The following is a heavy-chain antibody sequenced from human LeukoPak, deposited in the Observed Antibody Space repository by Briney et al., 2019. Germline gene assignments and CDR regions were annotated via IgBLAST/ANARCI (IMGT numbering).Heavy chain of an antibody. CDR3: ARENSSSSDWFDP. D-gene: IGHD6-6*01. J-gene: IGHJ5*02. Sequence: SETLSLTCTVSGGSMSRYYWSWIRQPPGKGLEWIGSIYHSGSTYYNPSLKSRVTISVDTSKNQFSLKLSSVTAADTAVYYCARENSSSSDWFDPWGQGTLVTVSS. CDR2: IYHSGST. CDR1: GGSMSRYY. V-gene: IGHV4-38-2*02.